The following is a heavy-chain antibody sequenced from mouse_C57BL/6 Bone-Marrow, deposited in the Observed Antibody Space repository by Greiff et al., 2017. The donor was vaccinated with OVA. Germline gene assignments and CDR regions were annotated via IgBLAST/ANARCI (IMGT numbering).Heavy chain of an antibody. CDR3: ARLPHYYGSSSGY. Sequence: QVQLKQPGAELVRPGSSVKLSCKASGYTFTSYWMDWVKQRPGQGLEWIGNIYPSDSETHYNQKFKDKATLTVDKSSSTAYMQLSSLTSEDSAVYYCARLPHYYGSSSGYWGQGTTLTVSS. CDR2: IYPSDSET. CDR1: GYTFTSYW. D-gene: IGHD1-1*01. J-gene: IGHJ2*01. V-gene: IGHV1-61*01.